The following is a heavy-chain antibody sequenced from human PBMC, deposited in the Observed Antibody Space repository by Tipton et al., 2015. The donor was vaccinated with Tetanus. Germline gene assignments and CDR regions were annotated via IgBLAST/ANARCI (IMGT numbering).Heavy chain of an antibody. J-gene: IGHJ5*01. CDR3: ARQIIAMANKEFDS. V-gene: IGHV4-59*08. CDR2: TYSNGTT. Sequence: TLSLTCSVSGGSMSPYYWSWIRQSPGTGLEWIGYTYSNGTTNYNPSLKSRVTISVDMSNNLFSLNVRSVTAADTALYYCARQIIAMANKEFDSWGQGTLVTVSS. D-gene: IGHD5-24*01. CDR1: GGSMSPYY.